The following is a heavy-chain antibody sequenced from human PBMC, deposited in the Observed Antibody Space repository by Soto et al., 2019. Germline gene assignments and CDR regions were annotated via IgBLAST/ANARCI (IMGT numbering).Heavy chain of an antibody. J-gene: IGHJ5*02. CDR2: IYHSGST. Sequence: QLQLQESGSGLVKPSQTLSLTCAVSGGSISSGGYSWSWIRQPPGKGMEWIGYIYHSGSTYYNPALKSRVTISGDRSKNQFALKLSSVTAAATAVYYCASVGPLIFEVVPMFAPRVQGTLVTVST. D-gene: IGHD3-3*01. CDR3: ASVGPLIFEVVPMFAP. CDR1: GGSISSGGYS. V-gene: IGHV4-30-2*01.